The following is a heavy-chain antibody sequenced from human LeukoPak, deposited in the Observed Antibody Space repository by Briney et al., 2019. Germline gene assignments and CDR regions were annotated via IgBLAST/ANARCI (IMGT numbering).Heavy chain of an antibody. CDR2: VYYSGST. D-gene: IGHD2-2*01. J-gene: IGHJ3*02. V-gene: IGHV4-39*01. CDR1: GGSISSSSLC. Sequence: TPSETLSLTCTVSGGSISSSSLCWDWIRQPPVKGLEWIGTVYYSGSTYYNPSLKSRVTISVDTSKDKFSLRLSSVTAADTALYYCARNASSLGAGAFDIWGQGTMVTVSS. CDR3: ARNASSLGAGAFDI.